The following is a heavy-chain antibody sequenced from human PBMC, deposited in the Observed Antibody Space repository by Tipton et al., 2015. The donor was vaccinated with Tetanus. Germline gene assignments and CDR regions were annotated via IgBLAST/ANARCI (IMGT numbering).Heavy chain of an antibody. Sequence: QLVQSGAEVKKPGASVKVSCKASGYTFTSYGISWVRQAPGQGLEWMGRISAYNGNTNYAQRLQGRVTMTTDTSTSTAYMELRSLRSDDTAVYYCARDYTAMVMGGGFDYWGQGTLVTVSS. J-gene: IGHJ4*02. CDR2: ISAYNGNT. CDR1: GYTFTSYG. CDR3: ARDYTAMVMGGGFDY. D-gene: IGHD5-18*01. V-gene: IGHV1-18*01.